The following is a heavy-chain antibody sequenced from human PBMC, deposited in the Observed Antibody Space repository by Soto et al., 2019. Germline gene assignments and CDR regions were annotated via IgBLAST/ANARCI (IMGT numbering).Heavy chain of an antibody. Sequence: VQLVESGGGVVQPGRSLRLSCAASGFTFSSYSMNWVRQAPGKGLEWVSSISSSSSYIYYADSVKGRFTISRDNAKNSLYLQMNSLRAEDTAVYYCARPGADGDAFDIWGQGTMVTVSS. CDR3: ARPGADGDAFDI. D-gene: IGHD6-13*01. CDR2: ISSSSSYI. CDR1: GFTFSSYS. V-gene: IGHV3-21*01. J-gene: IGHJ3*02.